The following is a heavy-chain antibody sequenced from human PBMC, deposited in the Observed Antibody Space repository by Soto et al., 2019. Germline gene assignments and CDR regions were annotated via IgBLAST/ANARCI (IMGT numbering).Heavy chain of an antibody. V-gene: IGHV4-30-2*01. Sequence: QLQLQESGSGLVKPSQTLSLTCAVSGGSIISGGYSWSWIRQPPGNVLEWIGYISHSGSTYYNPSLKSRVTISVDRSKNQFSLKLSSVTAADTAVYYCASSHAGAHITAAVHWGQGTLVTVSS. CDR1: GGSIISGGYS. CDR3: ASSHAGAHITAAVH. D-gene: IGHD6-13*01. CDR2: ISHSGST. J-gene: IGHJ4*02.